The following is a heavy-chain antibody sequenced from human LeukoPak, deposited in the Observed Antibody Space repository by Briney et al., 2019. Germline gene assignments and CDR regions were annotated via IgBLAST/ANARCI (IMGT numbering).Heavy chain of an antibody. Sequence: ASVKVSCKASGYTFTDYYMHWVRQAPGQGLEWMGWINPNTGGTDYIQKFQGRVTMTTDTSTSTAYMELRSLRSDDTAAYYCARAAAAGAYYYGMDVWGQGTTVTVSS. D-gene: IGHD6-13*01. V-gene: IGHV1-2*02. CDR3: ARAAAAGAYYYGMDV. J-gene: IGHJ6*02. CDR1: GYTFTDYY. CDR2: INPNTGGT.